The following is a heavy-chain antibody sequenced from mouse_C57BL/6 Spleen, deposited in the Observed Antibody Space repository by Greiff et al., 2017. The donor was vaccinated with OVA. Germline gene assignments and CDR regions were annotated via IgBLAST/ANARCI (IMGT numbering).Heavy chain of an antibody. V-gene: IGHV1-55*01. CDR1: GYTFTSYW. CDR3: LSSLLPLDY. Sequence: QVQLKQPGAELVKPGASVKMSCKASGYTFTSYWITWVKQRPGQGLEWIGDIYPGSGSTNYNEKFKSKATLTVDTSSSPSYMQLSSLTSEDSAVYYCLSSLLPLDYWGQGTTLTVSS. J-gene: IGHJ2*01. D-gene: IGHD1-1*01. CDR2: IYPGSGST.